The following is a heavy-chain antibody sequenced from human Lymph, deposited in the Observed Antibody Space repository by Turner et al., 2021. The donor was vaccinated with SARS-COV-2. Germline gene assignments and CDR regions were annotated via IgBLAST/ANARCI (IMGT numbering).Heavy chain of an antibody. CDR2: VWYDGSNK. CDR1: GFTFSSYG. Sequence: QVQLVESGGGVVQPGRSLRLSCAASGFTFSSYGMHWVRQAPGKGLGWVAVVWYDGSNKFYADSVKGRFTISRDNSKNTLYLQMNSLRAEDTAVYYCARHNGGRLDYWGQGTLVTVSS. D-gene: IGHD2-8*01. J-gene: IGHJ4*02. V-gene: IGHV3-33*01. CDR3: ARHNGGRLDY.